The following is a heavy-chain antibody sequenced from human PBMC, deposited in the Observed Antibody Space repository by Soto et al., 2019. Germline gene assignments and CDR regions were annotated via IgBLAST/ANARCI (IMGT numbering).Heavy chain of an antibody. Sequence: EVQLVESGGGLVQPGGSLRLSCAASGFTVSSNYMSWVRQAPGKGLEWVSVIYSGGSTYYADSVKGRFTISRDNSKNTLYLKMNSMTAEDTAVYYCARDYGDYRGSDYWGQGTLVTVSS. CDR3: ARDYGDYRGSDY. V-gene: IGHV3-66*01. CDR2: IYSGGST. J-gene: IGHJ4*02. D-gene: IGHD4-17*01. CDR1: GFTVSSNY.